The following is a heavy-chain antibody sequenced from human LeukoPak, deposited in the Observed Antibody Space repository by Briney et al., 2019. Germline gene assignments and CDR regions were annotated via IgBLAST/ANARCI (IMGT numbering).Heavy chain of an antibody. D-gene: IGHD2-2*01. CDR3: VRVEIGTYHGMDV. CDR2: VKTDGTIT. Sequence: GGSLRLSCAASGFTLSNYWMHWVRQAPGERLVWVSRVKTDGTITNYADSVKGRFTISRDNAKNTLYLQMNSLRVEDTAVYYCVRVEIGTYHGMDVWGQGTTVTVSS. J-gene: IGHJ6*02. V-gene: IGHV3-74*01. CDR1: GFTLSNYW.